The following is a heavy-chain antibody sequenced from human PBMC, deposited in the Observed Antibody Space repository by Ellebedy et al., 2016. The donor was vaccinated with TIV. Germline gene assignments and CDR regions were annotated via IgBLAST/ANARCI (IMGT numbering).Heavy chain of an antibody. CDR3: ARGDSSGFFEY. CDR2: FSGSGDST. V-gene: IGHV3-23*01. J-gene: IGHJ4*02. D-gene: IGHD3-22*01. CDR1: GFTFSIYA. Sequence: GESLKISCAASGFTFSIYAMSWVRQAPGQGLEWVSLFSGSGDSTYYADSVKGRFTISRDNAKNSLYLQMNSLRAEDTAVYYCARGDSSGFFEYWGQGTLVTVSS.